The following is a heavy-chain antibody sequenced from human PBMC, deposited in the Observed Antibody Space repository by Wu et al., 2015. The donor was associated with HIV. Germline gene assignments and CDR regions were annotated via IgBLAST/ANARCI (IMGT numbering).Heavy chain of an antibody. V-gene: IGHV1-24*01. D-gene: IGHD3-10*01. CDR1: GYTLTEFI. CDR2: FDPEDGGA. J-gene: IGHJ4*02. CDR3: ATGYIALLGSGVVDY. Sequence: VQLVQSGAEVKKPGASVKVSCKVSGYTLTEFIHALGATGSGKGLEWMGGFDPEDGGAIYAQKFQGRVTMTEDTSTDTGYMELSSLRSEDTAMYYCATGYIALLGSGVVDYWGQGTLVTVSS.